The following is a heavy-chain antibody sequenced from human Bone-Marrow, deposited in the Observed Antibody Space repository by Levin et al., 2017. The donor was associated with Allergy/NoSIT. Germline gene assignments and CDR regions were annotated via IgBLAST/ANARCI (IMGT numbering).Heavy chain of an antibody. CDR3: ARDASLYGYGSSYAFDT. Sequence: ASVKVSCKASGYKFRDYYMHWVRQAPGQGLEWMGRINPNSGGPNSAQTFQGRVTMTRDTYISTAYMELTRLRSDETAVYYCARDASLYGYGSSYAFDTWGQGTMVTVSS. J-gene: IGHJ3*02. D-gene: IGHD3-10*01. V-gene: IGHV1-2*06. CDR1: GYKFRDYY. CDR2: INPNSGGP.